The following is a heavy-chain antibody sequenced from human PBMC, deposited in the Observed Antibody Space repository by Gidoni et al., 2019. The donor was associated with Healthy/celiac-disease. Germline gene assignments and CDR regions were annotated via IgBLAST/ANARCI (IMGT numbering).Heavy chain of an antibody. V-gene: IGHV4-4*07. D-gene: IGHD3-22*01. J-gene: IGHJ6*02. Sequence: LEWIGRIYTSGSTNYNPSLKSRVTMSVDTSKNQFSLKLSSVTAADTAVYYCARDADYYDSPYGMDVWGQGTTVTVSS. CDR2: IYTSGST. CDR3: ARDADYYDSPYGMDV.